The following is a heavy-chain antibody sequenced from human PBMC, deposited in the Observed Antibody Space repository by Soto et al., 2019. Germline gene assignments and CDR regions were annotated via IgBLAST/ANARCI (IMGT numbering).Heavy chain of an antibody. Sequence: SETLSLTCTVSGGTISSGGYYWSWIRQHPGKGLEWIGYIYYSGSTYYNPSLKSRVTISVDTSKNQFSLKLSSVTAADTAVYYCAREVLTGYYTFDYWGQGTLVTVSS. V-gene: IGHV4-31*03. J-gene: IGHJ4*02. CDR2: IYYSGST. D-gene: IGHD3-9*01. CDR3: AREVLTGYYTFDY. CDR1: GGTISSGGYY.